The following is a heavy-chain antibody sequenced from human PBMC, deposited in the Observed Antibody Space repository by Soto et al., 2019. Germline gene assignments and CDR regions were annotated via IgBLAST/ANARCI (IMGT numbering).Heavy chain of an antibody. J-gene: IGHJ4*02. CDR3: ARDPGYSYGAGFDY. CDR2: IYYSGST. D-gene: IGHD5-18*01. V-gene: IGHV4-59*01. Sequence: CRRKRKPPGKGLEWSGYIYYSGSTNYNPSLKSRVTISVETSKNQFSLKLRSVTAADTAVYYCARDPGYSYGAGFDYWGQGTLVTVPS.